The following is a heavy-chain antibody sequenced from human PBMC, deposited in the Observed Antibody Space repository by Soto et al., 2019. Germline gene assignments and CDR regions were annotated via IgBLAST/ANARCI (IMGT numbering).Heavy chain of an antibody. D-gene: IGHD5-12*01. CDR2: IYYSGTT. CDR1: GGSIKVGGHY. J-gene: IGHJ4*02. CDR3: ARLAYSHYST. Sequence: SETLSLTCTVSGGSIKVGGHYWGWIRQPPGKGLEWVATIYYSGTTYYNPSLKSRLTISLDTSRNQFSLDLTSVTAADTAVYYCARLAYSHYSTWGQGTLVTVSS. V-gene: IGHV4-39*01.